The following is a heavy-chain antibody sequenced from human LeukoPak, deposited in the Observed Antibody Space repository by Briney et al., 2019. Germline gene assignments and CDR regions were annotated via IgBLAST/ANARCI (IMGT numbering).Heavy chain of an antibody. CDR3: AFSSGWYVDY. CDR2: IRYDGSNK. Sequence: GGSLRLSCAASGFTFSSYGMHWVRQAPGKGLEWVAFIRYDGSNKYYADSVKGRFTISRDNSKNTPYLQMNSLNAEDTAVYYWAFSSGWYVDYWGQGTLVTVSS. D-gene: IGHD6-19*01. J-gene: IGHJ4*02. CDR1: GFTFSSYG. V-gene: IGHV3-30*02.